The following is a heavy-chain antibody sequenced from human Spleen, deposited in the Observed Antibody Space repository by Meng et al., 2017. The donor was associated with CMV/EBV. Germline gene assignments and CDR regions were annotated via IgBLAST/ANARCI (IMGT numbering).Heavy chain of an antibody. CDR1: GFMFSSYW. CDR2: IKEDGSEK. V-gene: IGHV3-7*03. D-gene: IGHD3-3*01. J-gene: IGHJ4*02. Sequence: GESLKISCAASGFMFSSYWMTWVRQAPGKGLEWVANIKEDGSEKYYVDSVKGRFTISRDNAKNSLYLQMNSLRAEDTAVYYCAKDYDFWSGYLDYWGQGTLVTVSS. CDR3: AKDYDFWSGYLDY.